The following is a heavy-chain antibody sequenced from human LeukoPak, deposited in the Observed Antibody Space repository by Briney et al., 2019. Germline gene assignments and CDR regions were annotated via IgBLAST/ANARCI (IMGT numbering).Heavy chain of an antibody. CDR2: ISSSSSYI. J-gene: IGHJ4*02. CDR1: GFTFSSYS. Sequence: GGSLRLSCAASGFTFSSYSMNWVRQAPGKGLEWVSSISSSSSYIYYADSVKCRFTISRDTSNNTLYLHMNSLRAEDTALYYCAKDEGPSVDGDYFEYWGQGTLVTVSS. V-gene: IGHV3-21*04. D-gene: IGHD3-10*01. CDR3: AKDEGPSVDGDYFEY.